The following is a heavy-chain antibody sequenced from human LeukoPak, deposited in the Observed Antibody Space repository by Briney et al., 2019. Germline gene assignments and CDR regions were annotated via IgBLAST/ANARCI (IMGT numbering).Heavy chain of an antibody. D-gene: IGHD3-22*01. Sequence: SETLSLTCAVYGGSFSGYYWSWIRQPPGKGLEWIGEINHSGNTNYNPSLKSRVTISVDTSKNQFSLKLSSVTAADTAVYYCALRSSGYYLTLDYWGQGTLVTASS. CDR1: GGSFSGYY. CDR2: INHSGNT. CDR3: ALRSSGYYLTLDY. J-gene: IGHJ4*02. V-gene: IGHV4-34*01.